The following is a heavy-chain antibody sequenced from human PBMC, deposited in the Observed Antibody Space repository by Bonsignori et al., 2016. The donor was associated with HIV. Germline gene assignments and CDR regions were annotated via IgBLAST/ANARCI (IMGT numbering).Heavy chain of an antibody. V-gene: IGHV3-30*19. CDR1: GFTFSAYG. Sequence: QVQLVESGGGVVQPGRSLRLSCAASGFTFSAYGMHWVRQAPGKGLEWVAIISHDAINKFYADSVKGRFAISRDDSKNTVYLHMNSLTTEDTAVYFCARDHGDTEGYWGQGT. CDR3: ARDHGDTEGY. D-gene: IGHD4-17*01. CDR2: ISHDAINK. J-gene: IGHJ4*02.